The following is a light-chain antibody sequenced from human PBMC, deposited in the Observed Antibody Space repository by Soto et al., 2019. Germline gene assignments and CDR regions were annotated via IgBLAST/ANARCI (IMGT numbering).Light chain of an antibody. CDR2: VNIDGSH. J-gene: IGLJ3*02. CDR3: LSWGAAFWV. V-gene: IGLV4-69*02. Sequence: QLVLTQSPSASASLGASVKLTCTVSSGDSSYAIAWHQQQPEKRPRYLMKVNIDGSHSKGDRIPDRFSGSCSGAARYLTSSGLEAEDEADYCCLSWGAAFWVFGGGTKVTVL. CDR1: SGDSSYA.